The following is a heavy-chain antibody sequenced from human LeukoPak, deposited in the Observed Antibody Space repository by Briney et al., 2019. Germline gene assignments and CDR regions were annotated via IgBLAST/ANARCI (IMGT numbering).Heavy chain of an antibody. Sequence: SETLSLTCTVSGGSISSYYWSWIRQPAGKGLEWIGRIYTSGSTNYNPSLKSRVTMSVETSKNQFSLKLSSVTAADTAVYYCARQDILTGYYYGMDVWGQGTTVTVSS. D-gene: IGHD3-9*01. CDR2: IYTSGST. CDR1: GGSISSYY. J-gene: IGHJ6*02. V-gene: IGHV4-4*07. CDR3: ARQDILTGYYYGMDV.